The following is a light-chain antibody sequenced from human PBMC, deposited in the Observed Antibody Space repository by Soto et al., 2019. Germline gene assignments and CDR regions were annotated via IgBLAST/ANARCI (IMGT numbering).Light chain of an antibody. J-gene: IGKJ3*01. V-gene: IGKV1-27*01. CDR1: RGIVTY. CDR2: GAS. CDR3: QKYYGAPFT. Sequence: DIQMTQSPSSLSASVGDRVTITCRASRGIVTYLAWYQQKSGIPPKLLIYGASTLQSGVPSRFSGSGSGTDFTLTISSRQPEDVATYYCQKYYGAPFTVGPGTKVDL.